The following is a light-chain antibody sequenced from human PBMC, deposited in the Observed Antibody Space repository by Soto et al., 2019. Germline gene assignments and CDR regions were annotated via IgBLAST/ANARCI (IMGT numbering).Light chain of an antibody. V-gene: IGKV3-15*01. CDR1: QSVSNN. CDR2: GAS. CDR3: QQSNNWHPLT. J-gene: IGKJ4*01. Sequence: EIVMTQSPAILSVSPGERATLSCRASQSVSNNLAWYQQKPGQAPRLLIYGASTRAAGIPARFSGSGSGTEFTLTINSLQSEDFAVYYCQQSNNWHPLTFGGGTKVEIK.